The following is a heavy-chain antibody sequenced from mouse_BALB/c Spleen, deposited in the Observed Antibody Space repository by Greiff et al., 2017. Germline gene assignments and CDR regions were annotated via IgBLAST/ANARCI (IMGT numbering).Heavy chain of an antibody. CDR3: TRSRSLQPLGYFDY. J-gene: IGHJ2*01. CDR2: IDPSDSYT. D-gene: IGHD1-2*01. V-gene: IGHV1S127*01. CDR1: GYTFTSYW. Sequence: QVQLQQPGAELVKPGASVKMSCKASGYTFTSYWMHWVKQRPGQGLEWIGVIDPSDSYTSYNQKFKGKATLTVDTSSSTAYMQLSSLTSEDSAVYYCTRSRSLQPLGYFDYWGQGTTLTVSS.